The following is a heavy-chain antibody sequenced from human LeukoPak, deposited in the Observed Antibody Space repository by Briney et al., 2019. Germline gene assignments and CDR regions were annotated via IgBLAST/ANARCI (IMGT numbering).Heavy chain of an antibody. CDR3: ARQSGDWNDDFFFDY. V-gene: IGHV1-18*01. D-gene: IGHD1-1*01. J-gene: IGHJ4*02. CDR2: ISAYNGNT. Sequence: ASVKVSCKASGYTFTTYSITWVRQAPGQGLEWMGWISAYNGNTNYAQRFQGRVTMTTDTSTSTAYMELRSLRSDDTAVYYCARQSGDWNDDFFFDYWGQGTLVTVSS. CDR1: GYTFTTYS.